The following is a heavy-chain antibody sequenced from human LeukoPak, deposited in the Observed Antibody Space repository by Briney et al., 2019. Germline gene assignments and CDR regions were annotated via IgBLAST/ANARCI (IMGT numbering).Heavy chain of an antibody. J-gene: IGHJ6*02. V-gene: IGHV3-53*01. CDR1: GFTVSSNY. CDR3: AKDQFVVIAAPGYYGMDV. CDR2: IYSGGST. Sequence: GGSLRLSCAASGFTVSSNYMSWVRQAPGKGLEWVSVIYSGGSTYYADAVKGRFTISRDNSKNTLYLQMNSLRAEDTAVYYCAKDQFVVIAAPGYYGMDVWGQGTTVTVSS. D-gene: IGHD2-15*01.